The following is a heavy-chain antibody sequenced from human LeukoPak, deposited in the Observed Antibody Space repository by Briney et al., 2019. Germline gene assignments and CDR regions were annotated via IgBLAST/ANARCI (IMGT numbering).Heavy chain of an antibody. CDR1: GFTFSSYG. CDR2: IRYDGSNK. Sequence: GGSLRLSCAASGFTFSSYGMHWVRQAPGKGLEWVAFIRYDGSNKYYADSVKGRFTISRDNSKNTLYLQMNSLRAEDTAVYYCAKDAREIVVVITTSDDAFDIWGQGTMVTVSS. CDR3: AKDAREIVVVITTSDDAFDI. V-gene: IGHV3-30*02. D-gene: IGHD3-22*01. J-gene: IGHJ3*02.